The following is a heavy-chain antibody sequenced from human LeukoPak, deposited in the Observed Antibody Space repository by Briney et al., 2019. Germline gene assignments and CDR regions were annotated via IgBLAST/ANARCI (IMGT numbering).Heavy chain of an antibody. V-gene: IGHV3-7*01. CDR2: IKKDGSEK. CDR1: GFTFSSYW. J-gene: IGHJ3*02. Sequence: GGSLRLSCAASGFTFSSYWMSWVRQAPGKGLEWVANIKKDGSEKYYVDSVKGRFTISRDNAKNSLYLQMNSLRAEDTAVYYCARVRYHYDFWSGYCSPPRSDAFDIWGQGTMVTVSS. CDR3: ARVRYHYDFWSGYCSPPRSDAFDI. D-gene: IGHD3-3*01.